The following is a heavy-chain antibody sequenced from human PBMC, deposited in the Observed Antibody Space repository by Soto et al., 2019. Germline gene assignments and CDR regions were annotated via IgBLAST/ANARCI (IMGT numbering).Heavy chain of an antibody. CDR1: GDSVSSNSAA. Sequence: PSQTLSLPCAIPGDSVSSNSAAWNWIRQSPSRGLEWLGRTYYRSKWYNDYAVSVKSRITINPDTSKNQFSLQLNSVTPEDTAVYYCARDEGGGYDILTGYPLYYYYGMDVWGQGTTVTVSS. J-gene: IGHJ6*02. CDR3: ARDEGGGYDILTGYPLYYYYGMDV. V-gene: IGHV6-1*01. D-gene: IGHD3-9*01. CDR2: TYYRSKWYN.